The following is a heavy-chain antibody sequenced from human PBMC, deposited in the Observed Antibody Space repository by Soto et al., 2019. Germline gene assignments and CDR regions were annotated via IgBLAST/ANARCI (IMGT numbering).Heavy chain of an antibody. Sequence: GGSLRLSCAASGFTFSSYWMSWVRQAPGKGLEWVANIKQDGSEKYYVDSVKGRFTISRDNAKNSLYLQMNSLRAEDTAVYYCAREGDSSSWYRSNYYYYYGMDVWGQGTTVTVSS. V-gene: IGHV3-7*03. CDR3: AREGDSSSWYRSNYYYYYGMDV. CDR1: GFTFSSYW. CDR2: IKQDGSEK. D-gene: IGHD6-13*01. J-gene: IGHJ6*02.